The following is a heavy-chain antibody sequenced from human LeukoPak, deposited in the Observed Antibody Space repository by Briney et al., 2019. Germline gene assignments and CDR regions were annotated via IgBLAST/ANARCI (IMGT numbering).Heavy chain of an antibody. CDR1: GFTFSSYG. CDR3: ATRGVKSRGMDY. Sequence: GGSLRLSCAASGFTFSSYGMHWVHQAPGKGLEWVAFIRYDGSNKYYADFVKGRFTISRDNSKNTLYLQMNSLRAEDTAVYYCATRGVKSRGMDYWGQGTLVTVSS. J-gene: IGHJ4*02. D-gene: IGHD6-13*01. V-gene: IGHV3-30*02. CDR2: IRYDGSNK.